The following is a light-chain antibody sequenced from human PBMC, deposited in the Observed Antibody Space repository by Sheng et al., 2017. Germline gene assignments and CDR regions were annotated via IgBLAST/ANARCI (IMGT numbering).Light chain of an antibody. V-gene: IGKV3D-7*01. CDR3: QQDYNLPPT. CDR2: GAS. Sequence: EIVMTQSPATLSLSPGERATLSCRASQSVSSNYLSWYRQRPGQAPRLLIYGASTRATGIPARFSGSGSGTDFTLTISSLQPEDFAVYYCQQDYNLPPTFGQGTKVEIK. J-gene: IGKJ1*01. CDR1: QSVSSNY.